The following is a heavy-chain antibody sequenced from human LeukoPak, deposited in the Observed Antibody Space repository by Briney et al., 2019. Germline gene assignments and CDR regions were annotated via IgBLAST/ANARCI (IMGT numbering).Heavy chain of an antibody. CDR2: INHSGST. V-gene: IGHV4-34*01. CDR1: GGSFSGYY. J-gene: IGHJ5*02. CDR3: ARHIPRYCSSTSCYFGRWFDP. D-gene: IGHD2-2*01. Sequence: PLETLSLTCAVYGGSFSGYYWSWIRQPPGKGLEWIGEINHSGSTNYNPSLKSRVTISVDTSKNQFSLKLSSVTAADTAVYYCARHIPRYCSSTSCYFGRWFDPWGQGTLVTVSS.